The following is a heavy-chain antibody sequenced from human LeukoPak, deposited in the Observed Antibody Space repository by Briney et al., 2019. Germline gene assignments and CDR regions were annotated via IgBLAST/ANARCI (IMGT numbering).Heavy chain of an antibody. D-gene: IGHD4-17*01. J-gene: IGHJ3*02. CDR3: ARTTTRGIYAFDI. Sequence: ASVKVSCKASGYTFTGYYIHWVRQAPGQGLEWMGWINPNTGGTNYAQKFQGRATMTRDTSISTAYMELSRLRSDAAVYYCARTTTRGIYAFDIWGQGTMVIVSS. V-gene: IGHV1-2*02. CDR1: GYTFTGYY. CDR2: INPNTGGT.